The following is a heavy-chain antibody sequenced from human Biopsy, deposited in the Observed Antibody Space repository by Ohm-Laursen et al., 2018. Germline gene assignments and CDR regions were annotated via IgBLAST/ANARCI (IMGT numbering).Heavy chain of an antibody. D-gene: IGHD5-12*01. CDR3: ARLGSGDYFPTFFDF. Sequence: SDTLSLTCTVSGVSINGGRYYWNWIRHHPGKGLEWIGNIFYSANTYNNPSLKSRVTISVDTSKNQFSLKLSSVTAADTAVYYCARLGSGDYFPTFFDFWGQGALVTVSS. J-gene: IGHJ4*02. V-gene: IGHV4-31*03. CDR1: GVSINGGRYY. CDR2: IFYSANT.